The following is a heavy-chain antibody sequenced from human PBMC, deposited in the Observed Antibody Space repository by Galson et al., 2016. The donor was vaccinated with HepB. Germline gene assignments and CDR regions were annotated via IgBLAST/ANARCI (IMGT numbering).Heavy chain of an antibody. V-gene: IGHV3-48*02. CDR2: ISSRTRTT. J-gene: IGHJ4*02. Sequence: SLRLSCAVSGFTFSSYTMNWVRQAPGKGLEWVSNISSRTRTTYYADSVKGRFTISRDNTKNALYLQMNSLRDEDTAVYYCAAQWVAVDYWGRGTLVTVSS. D-gene: IGHD2-15*01. CDR1: GFTFSSYT. CDR3: AAQWVAVDY.